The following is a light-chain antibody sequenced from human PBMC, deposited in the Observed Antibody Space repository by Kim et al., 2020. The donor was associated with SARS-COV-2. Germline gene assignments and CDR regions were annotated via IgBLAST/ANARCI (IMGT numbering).Light chain of an antibody. CDR2: ETS. V-gene: IGKV3-15*01. J-gene: IGKJ1*01. Sequence: SPGDGVTLSGRASQSVRNHVAWYHHHPGQSPRLLFLETSTGATAIPARFSGSASGTEFPLTFSGLQSEDFAFYYCQHYANMPPWTFGQETKVDIK. CDR1: QSVRNH. CDR3: QHYANMPPWT.